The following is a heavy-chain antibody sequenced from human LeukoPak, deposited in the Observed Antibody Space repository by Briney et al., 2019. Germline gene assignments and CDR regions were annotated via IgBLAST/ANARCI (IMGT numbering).Heavy chain of an antibody. CDR2: ISYDESDK. CDR3: ATGLLGTVTTSGLDY. CDR1: GLTFNSYA. D-gene: IGHD4-17*01. Sequence: GGSLRLSCAVSGLTFNSYAMHWVRQAPGKGLEWLAIISYDESDKYYADSVKGRFIISRDNSKNTLYLQMNSLRAEDTAVYYCATGLLGTVTTSGLDYWGQGTLVTVSS. J-gene: IGHJ4*02. V-gene: IGHV3-30*04.